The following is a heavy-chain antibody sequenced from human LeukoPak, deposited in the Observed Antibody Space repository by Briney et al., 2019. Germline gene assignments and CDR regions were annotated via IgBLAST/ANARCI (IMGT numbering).Heavy chain of an antibody. D-gene: IGHD2-2*01. Sequence: SQTLSLTCALSGDIVSSNSVTWHWIRQSPSRGLEWLGRTYYRSTWYNDYAVSVRGRITVNPDTSKNQFSLHLNSVTPEDTAVYYCARRLTQYDCFDPWGQGILVTVSS. CDR2: TYYRSTWYN. V-gene: IGHV6-1*01. CDR1: GDIVSSNSVT. J-gene: IGHJ5*02. CDR3: ARRLTQYDCFDP.